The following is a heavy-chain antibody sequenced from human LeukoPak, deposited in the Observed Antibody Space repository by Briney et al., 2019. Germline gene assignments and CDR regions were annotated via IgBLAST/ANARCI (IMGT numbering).Heavy chain of an antibody. D-gene: IGHD3-22*01. Sequence: GGSLRLSCAASGFTFDDYAMHWVRQAPGKGLEWVSGISWNSGSIGYADSVKGRFTISRDNAKNSLYLQMNSLRAEDTAVYYCARDYYYDSSGYPDYAFDIWGQGTMVTVSS. J-gene: IGHJ3*02. CDR1: GFTFDDYA. V-gene: IGHV3-9*01. CDR2: ISWNSGSI. CDR3: ARDYYYDSSGYPDYAFDI.